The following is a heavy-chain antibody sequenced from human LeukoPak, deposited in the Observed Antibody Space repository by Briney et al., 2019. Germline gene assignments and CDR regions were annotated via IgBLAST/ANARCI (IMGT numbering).Heavy chain of an antibody. Sequence: PGRSLRLSCAASGFTFDDYAMHWVRQAPGKGLEWVSGISWSSGSKGYADSVKGRFIISRDNAKNSLYLQMNSLRAEDTALYYCAKDIGLAVADTKFDYWGQGTLVTVSS. J-gene: IGHJ4*02. CDR1: GFTFDDYA. D-gene: IGHD6-19*01. V-gene: IGHV3-9*01. CDR3: AKDIGLAVADTKFDY. CDR2: ISWSSGSK.